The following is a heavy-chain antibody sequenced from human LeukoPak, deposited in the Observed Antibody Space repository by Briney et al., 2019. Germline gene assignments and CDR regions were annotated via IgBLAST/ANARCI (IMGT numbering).Heavy chain of an antibody. Sequence: SGTLSLTCAVSGGSISSSNWWSWVRQPPGKGLEWIGEIYHSGSTNYNPSLKSRVTISVDKSKNQFSLKLSSVTAADTAVYYCARVSLSSGWYEGSWFDPWGQGTLVTVSS. D-gene: IGHD6-19*01. V-gene: IGHV4-4*02. CDR3: ARVSLSSGWYEGSWFDP. J-gene: IGHJ5*02. CDR2: IYHSGST. CDR1: GGSISSSNW.